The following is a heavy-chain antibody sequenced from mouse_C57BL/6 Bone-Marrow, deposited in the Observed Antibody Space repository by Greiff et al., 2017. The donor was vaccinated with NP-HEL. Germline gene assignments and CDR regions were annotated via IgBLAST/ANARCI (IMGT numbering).Heavy chain of an antibody. CDR3: SRWGNYSYYYAMDY. J-gene: IGHJ4*01. CDR1: GYAFTNYL. CDR2: INPGSGGT. D-gene: IGHD2-1*01. Sequence: VQLQQSGAELVRPGTSVKVSCKASGYAFTNYLIEWVKQRPGQGLEWIGVINPGSGGTNYNEKFKGKATLTADKASSTAYMQLSSLTSEDSAVYFCSRWGNYSYYYAMDYWGQGTSVTVSS. V-gene: IGHV1-54*01.